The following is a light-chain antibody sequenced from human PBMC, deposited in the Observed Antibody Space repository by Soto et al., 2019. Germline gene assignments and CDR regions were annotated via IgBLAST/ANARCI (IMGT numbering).Light chain of an antibody. V-gene: IGKV3-20*01. Sequence: PGASATLSCRASQNVISNYLAWYQHKPGQAPRLLIYLASRRATGIPDRFSGSGSGTEFTLTISRLEPEDFAVYFCHQYDSAPQTVARGTKVDIK. CDR3: HQYDSAPQT. J-gene: IGKJ1*01. CDR2: LAS. CDR1: QNVISNY.